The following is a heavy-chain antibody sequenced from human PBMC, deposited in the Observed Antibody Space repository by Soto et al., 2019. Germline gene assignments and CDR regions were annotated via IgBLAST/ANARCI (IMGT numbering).Heavy chain of an antibody. D-gene: IGHD3-3*01. CDR1: GYPVTAYY. Sequence: QLHLVQSGAVVKKPGASVTVSCSASGYPVTAYYMHWVRQAPGRGLEWMGGINPATGAAKYTQTFPGRDTPTRDTPTSTAFTALRGPTPADTAVFYCARGGGVGVAGSAAFDMWGQGTWVTVSS. V-gene: IGHV1-2*02. CDR2: INPATGAA. J-gene: IGHJ3*02. CDR3: ARGGGVGVAGSAAFDM.